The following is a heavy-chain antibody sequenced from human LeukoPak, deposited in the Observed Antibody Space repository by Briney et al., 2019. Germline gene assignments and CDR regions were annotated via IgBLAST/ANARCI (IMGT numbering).Heavy chain of an antibody. V-gene: IGHV4-34*01. D-gene: IGHD3-3*01. Sequence: SETLSLTCAVYGGSFSGYYWSWIRQPPGRGLEWIGEINHSGSTNYNPSLMSRVTISVDTSKNQFSLKLSSVTAADTAVYYCARVRITIFGVVIVDYWGQGTRVTVSS. J-gene: IGHJ4*02. CDR2: INHSGST. CDR3: ARVRITIFGVVIVDY. CDR1: GGSFSGYY.